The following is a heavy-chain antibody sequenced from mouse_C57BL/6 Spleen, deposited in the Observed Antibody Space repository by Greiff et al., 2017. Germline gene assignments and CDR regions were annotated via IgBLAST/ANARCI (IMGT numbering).Heavy chain of an antibody. CDR1: GFNIKDYY. J-gene: IGHJ3*01. D-gene: IGHD1-1*01. Sequence: EVKLMESGAELVKPGASVKLSCTASGFNIKDYYMHWVKQRTEQGLEWIGRLDPEDGETKYAPKFQGKATITADTSSNTAYLQLSSLTSEDTAVYYCAHYGSNGWFAYWGQGTLVTVSA. CDR2: LDPEDGET. V-gene: IGHV14-2*01. CDR3: AHYGSNGWFAY.